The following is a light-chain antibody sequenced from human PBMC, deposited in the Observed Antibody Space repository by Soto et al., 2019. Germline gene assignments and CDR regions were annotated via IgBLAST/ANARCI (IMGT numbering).Light chain of an antibody. CDR3: ISYAGSDTYV. V-gene: IGLV2-8*01. CDR2: DVN. Sequence: QSALTQPPSASGSPGQSVTISCTGTSSDVGAYNYVSWYQQHPAKAPKLMIYDVNKRPSGVPDRFSGSKSGNTPSLTVSGLQADDEADYYCISYAGSDTYVFGTGTKVTVL. J-gene: IGLJ1*01. CDR1: SSDVGAYNY.